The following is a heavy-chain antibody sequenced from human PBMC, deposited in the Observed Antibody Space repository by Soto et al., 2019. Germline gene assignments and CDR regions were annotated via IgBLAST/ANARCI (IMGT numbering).Heavy chain of an antibody. CDR1: GGSFSDYY. J-gene: IGHJ6*02. V-gene: IGHV4-34*01. D-gene: IGHD1-1*01. Sequence: SETLSLTCAVYGGSFSDYYWSWIRQPPGKGLEWIGEIRHSGSTIYNPSLKSRVTISVDTSKNQFSLKLTSVTAADTAVYYCARSVGSDNCHGMDVWGQGTTVTVSS. CDR3: ARSVGSDNCHGMDV. CDR2: IRHSGST.